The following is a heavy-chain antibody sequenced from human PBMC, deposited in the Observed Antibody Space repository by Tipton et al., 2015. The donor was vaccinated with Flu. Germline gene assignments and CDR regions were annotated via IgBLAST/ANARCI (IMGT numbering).Heavy chain of an antibody. CDR1: GFTFSNAW. J-gene: IGHJ4*02. CDR3: TTVRGYYGNFDH. D-gene: IGHD3-3*01. Sequence: SLRLSCAGSGFTFSNAWLTWVRQPPGKGLEWVGRIKSKADGGTTDYPAPVKGRFTISRDDSKNTLYLQMNSLKTEDTAVYYCTTVRGYYGNFDHWGQGTLFTVSS. V-gene: IGHV3-15*01. CDR2: IKSKADGGTT.